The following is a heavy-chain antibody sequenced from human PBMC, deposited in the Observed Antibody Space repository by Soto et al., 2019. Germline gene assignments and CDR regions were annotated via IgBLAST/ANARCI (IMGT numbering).Heavy chain of an antibody. CDR1: GYTLTELS. Sequence: SVKVSCKGSGYTLTELSMHWVRQAPGKGLEWMGGFYLEDGETSFAQRFQGRVTMTEDTYTDTAYMELSSLRAEDTAVYYCADDGFSYGTGYSPIYSYDGMDFWGQGTMVTVSS. V-gene: IGHV1-24*01. D-gene: IGHD3-9*01. J-gene: IGHJ6*02. CDR3: ADDGFSYGTGYSPIYSYDGMDF. CDR2: FYLEDGET.